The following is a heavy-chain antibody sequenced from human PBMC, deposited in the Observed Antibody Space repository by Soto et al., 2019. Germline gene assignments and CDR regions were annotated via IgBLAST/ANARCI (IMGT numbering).Heavy chain of an antibody. D-gene: IGHD4-17*01. CDR3: ARGPSLPDDYGDYAGN. Sequence: QVQLQQWGAGLLKPSETLSLTCAVYGGSFSGYYWSWVRQPPGKGLEWIGEINHSGSTNYNPSPKSRATISVDTSKNQFSLKLSSVTAADTAVYYCARGPSLPDDYGDYAGNWGQGTLVTVSS. CDR2: INHSGST. CDR1: GGSFSGYY. V-gene: IGHV4-34*01. J-gene: IGHJ4*02.